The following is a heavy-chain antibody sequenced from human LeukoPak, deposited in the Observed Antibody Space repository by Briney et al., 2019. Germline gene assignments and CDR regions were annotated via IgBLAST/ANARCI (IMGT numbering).Heavy chain of an antibody. CDR3: ARNSGWLDS. J-gene: IGHJ4*02. Sequence: SQTLSLTCAISGDTVSSNSAAWNWIRQSPSRGLEWVGRTFYRYKWKYDYAVSVKSRITINPDTSKNQFSLQLNSVTPEDTAVYYCARNSGWLDSWGQGTLVTVSS. D-gene: IGHD6-19*01. V-gene: IGHV6-1*01. CDR2: TFYRYKWKY. CDR1: GDTVSSNSAA.